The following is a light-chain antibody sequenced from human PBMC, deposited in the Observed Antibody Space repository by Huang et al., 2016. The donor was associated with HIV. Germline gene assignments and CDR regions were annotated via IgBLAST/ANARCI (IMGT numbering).Light chain of an antibody. CDR2: DAS. Sequence: DIQMTQSPSSLSASVGDRVTITCQASQDISNYLNWYQQKPGKAPKLLIYDASNLETGGPSRFSGSGSGTDFTFTISSLQPEDVASYYCQHYANLPLTFGGGTKVEIK. V-gene: IGKV1-33*01. CDR3: QHYANLPLT. J-gene: IGKJ4*01. CDR1: QDISNY.